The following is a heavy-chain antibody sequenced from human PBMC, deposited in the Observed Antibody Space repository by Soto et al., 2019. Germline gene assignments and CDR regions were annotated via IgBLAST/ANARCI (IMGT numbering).Heavy chain of an antibody. J-gene: IGHJ4*02. CDR1: GFTFDDYA. Sequence: GGSLRLSCAASGFTFDDYAMHWVRQAPGKGLEWVSGISWNSGSIGYADSVKGRFTISRDNAKNSLYLQMNSLRAEDTALYYCAKEAVGHASDYGDYLYYFDYRGQGTLVTVSS. CDR2: ISWNSGSI. CDR3: AKEAVGHASDYGDYLYYFDY. D-gene: IGHD4-17*01. V-gene: IGHV3-9*01.